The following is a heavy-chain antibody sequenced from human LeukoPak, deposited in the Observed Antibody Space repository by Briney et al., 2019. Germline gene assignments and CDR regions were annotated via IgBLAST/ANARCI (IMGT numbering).Heavy chain of an antibody. J-gene: IGHJ5*02. D-gene: IGHD3-9*01. V-gene: IGHV1-8*03. CDR2: VNPYSGNT. Sequence: ASVKVSCKASGYTFTNYDINWVRQATGQGLEWVGWVNPYSGNTGYAQKFQGRVTITRNTAISTADMELSSLTSEDTAVYYCVRGDRNYDILTGYSKSWFDPWGQGTLVTVSS. CDR1: GYTFTNYD. CDR3: VRGDRNYDILTGYSKSWFDP.